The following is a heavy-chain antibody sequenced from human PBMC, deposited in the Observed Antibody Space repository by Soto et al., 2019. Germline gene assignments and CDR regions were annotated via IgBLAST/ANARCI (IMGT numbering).Heavy chain of an antibody. D-gene: IGHD6-6*01. J-gene: IGHJ4*02. CDR2: IYYSGST. Sequence: SETLSLTCTVSGGSINSGGYYWSWIRQHPGKGLEWIGYIYYSGSTYYNPSLKSRITISVDTSKNQFPLMLSSVTDADTSVYYCARSPYSFSYIDYWGQGTVITVSS. V-gene: IGHV4-31*03. CDR3: ARSPYSFSYIDY. CDR1: GGSINSGGYY.